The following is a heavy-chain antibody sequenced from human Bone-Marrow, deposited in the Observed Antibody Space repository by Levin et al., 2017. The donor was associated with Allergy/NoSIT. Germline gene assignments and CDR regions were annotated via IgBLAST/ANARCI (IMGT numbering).Heavy chain of an antibody. CDR3: AKGSSGWFLEQDS. CDR2: ISSSSSNI. Sequence: ASVKVSCAASGFNFSIYGMNWVRQAPGKGLEWVSSISSSSSNIYYADSLKGRFTISRDNAKNSLFLQMNSLRVEDTAVYFCAKGSSGWFLEQDSWGQGTLVTVSS. J-gene: IGHJ4*02. D-gene: IGHD6-19*01. CDR1: GFNFSIYG. V-gene: IGHV3-21*04.